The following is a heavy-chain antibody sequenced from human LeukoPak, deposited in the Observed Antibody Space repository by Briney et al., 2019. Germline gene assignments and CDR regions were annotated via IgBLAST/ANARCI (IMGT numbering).Heavy chain of an antibody. D-gene: IGHD3-22*01. CDR2: IYSGGST. V-gene: IGHV3-53*04. CDR1: GFTVSSNY. CDR3: AREGYYDSSGYSGFDY. J-gene: IGHJ4*02. Sequence: PGGSLRLSCAASGFTVSSNYMSWVRQAPGKGLEWVSVIYSGGSTYYADSVKGRFTISRHNSKNTLYLPMNSLRAEDTAVYYCAREGYYDSSGYSGFDYWGQGTLVTVSS.